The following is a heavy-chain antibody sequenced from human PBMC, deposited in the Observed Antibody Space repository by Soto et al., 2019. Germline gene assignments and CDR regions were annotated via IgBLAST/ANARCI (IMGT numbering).Heavy chain of an antibody. CDR1: GGTFSSYA. Sequence: QVQLVQSGAEVKKPGSSVKVSCKASGGTFSSYAISWVRQAPGQGLEWMGGIIPIFGTANYAQKFQGRVTITADESTSKAYMELSSLRSEDTAVYYCARDQGAYYYDSSGYRYFDYWGQGTLVTVSS. D-gene: IGHD3-22*01. CDR3: ARDQGAYYYDSSGYRYFDY. V-gene: IGHV1-69*12. J-gene: IGHJ4*02. CDR2: IIPIFGTA.